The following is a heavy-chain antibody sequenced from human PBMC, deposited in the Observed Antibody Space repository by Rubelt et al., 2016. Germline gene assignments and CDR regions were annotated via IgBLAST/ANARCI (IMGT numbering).Heavy chain of an antibody. CDR3: ASWFFRVDY. Sequence: EGQLVDSGGGLVQPGGSLRLSCVASGFTFTSYSMNWVRQAPGKGLEWVSGISWNSGSIGYADSVKGRFTISRDNAKNSLYLQMNSLRAEDTAVYFCASWFFRVDYWGQGTLVTVSS. D-gene: IGHD3-10*01. CDR2: ISWNSGSI. V-gene: IGHV3-9*01. CDR1: GFTFTSYS. J-gene: IGHJ4*02.